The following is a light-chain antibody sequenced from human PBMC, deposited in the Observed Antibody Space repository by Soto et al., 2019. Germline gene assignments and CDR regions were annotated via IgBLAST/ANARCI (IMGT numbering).Light chain of an antibody. CDR2: GAS. J-gene: IGKJ4*01. Sequence: EIVLTQSPDTLSLSPGERATLSCRASQSDSSSNLAWYQQKPGQAPRLLIYGASSRATGIPDRFSGSGSGTDFTLTISRLEPEDFAVYYCQQYGTSPLTFGGGTKVEIK. CDR3: QQYGTSPLT. V-gene: IGKV3-20*01. CDR1: QSDSSSN.